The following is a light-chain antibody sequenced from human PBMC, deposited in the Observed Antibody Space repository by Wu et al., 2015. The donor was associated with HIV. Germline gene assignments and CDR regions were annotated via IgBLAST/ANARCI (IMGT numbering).Light chain of an antibody. CDR3: QQYNYWPGT. CDR2: GAS. J-gene: IGKJ1*01. Sequence: GESATVXCRASQSVSSTNLAWYQVNLGQAPRLLIYGASTRPLVSQPGSSGSGSGTEFTLTIISIQSEDFAVYYCQQYNYWPGTFGQGTEVDIK. CDR1: QSVSSTN. V-gene: IGKV3-15*01.